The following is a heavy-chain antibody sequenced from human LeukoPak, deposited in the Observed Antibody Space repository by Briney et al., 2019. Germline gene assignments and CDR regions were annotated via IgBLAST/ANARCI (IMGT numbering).Heavy chain of an antibody. V-gene: IGHV3-23*01. Sequence: GGSLRLSCAASGFAFSVYAMSWLRQPPGKGLEWVSTINANSVSTSYAASVRGRFTISRDNAKDTVYLQLNRLSTDDTATYYCAKPISGGLAVTADWFRPWGQGTLVVVSS. D-gene: IGHD6-19*01. J-gene: IGHJ5*02. CDR2: INANSVST. CDR1: GFAFSVYA. CDR3: AKPISGGLAVTADWFRP.